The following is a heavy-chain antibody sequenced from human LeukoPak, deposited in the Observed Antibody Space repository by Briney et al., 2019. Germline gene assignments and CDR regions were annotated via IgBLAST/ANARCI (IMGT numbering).Heavy chain of an antibody. CDR3: ARDTSSSSWAPNFDY. CDR1: GFTVSSNY. V-gene: IGHV3-53*01. Sequence: GESLKISCAASGFTVSSNYMSWVRQAPGKGLEWVSVIYSGGSTYYADSVKGRFTISRDNSKNTLYLQMNSLRAEDTAVYYCARDTSSSSWAPNFDYWGQGTLVTVSS. CDR2: IYSGGST. J-gene: IGHJ4*02. D-gene: IGHD6-13*01.